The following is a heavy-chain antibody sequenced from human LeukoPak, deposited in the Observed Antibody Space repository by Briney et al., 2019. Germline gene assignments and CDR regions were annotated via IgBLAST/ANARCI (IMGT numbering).Heavy chain of an antibody. CDR3: ARDRYCSSTSCSDFDY. D-gene: IGHD2-2*01. Sequence: GASVKVSCKASGYTFTGYYMYWVRQAPGQGLEWMGRINPNSGGTNYAQKFQGRVTMTRDTSISTAYMELSRLRSDDTAVYYCARDRYCSSTSCSDFDYWGQGTLVTVSS. CDR2: INPNSGGT. CDR1: GYTFTGYY. J-gene: IGHJ4*02. V-gene: IGHV1-2*06.